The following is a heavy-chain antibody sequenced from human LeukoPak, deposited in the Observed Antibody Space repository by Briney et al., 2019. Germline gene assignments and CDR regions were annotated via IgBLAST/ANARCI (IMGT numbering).Heavy chain of an antibody. CDR3: ARDATYYLRYGYFDC. CDR2: INDVGSHI. V-gene: IGHV3-21*01. CDR1: GFTFSNSA. Sequence: GGSVRLSCAASGFTFSNSAMNCVRQAPGKGLEWVSSINDVGSHIYYADSVRGRFTISRDNAKASVYLQMNNLRPEDTAVYYCARDATYYLRYGYFDCWGHGTLVTVSS. J-gene: IGHJ4*01. D-gene: IGHD5/OR15-5a*01.